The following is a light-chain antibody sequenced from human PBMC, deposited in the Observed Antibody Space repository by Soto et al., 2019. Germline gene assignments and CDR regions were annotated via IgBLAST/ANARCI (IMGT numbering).Light chain of an antibody. CDR3: QQYYSTPLS. Sequence: DIVMTHSPDSLAVSLGERATINCKSSQSVLYSSNSKNYLAWYQQKPGQPPKLLIYWASTRESGVPDRFSGSGSGTDFTLTISSLQAKDVAVYYCQQYYSTPLSFGGGTKVEIK. CDR2: WAS. V-gene: IGKV4-1*01. CDR1: QSVLYSSNSKNY. J-gene: IGKJ4*01.